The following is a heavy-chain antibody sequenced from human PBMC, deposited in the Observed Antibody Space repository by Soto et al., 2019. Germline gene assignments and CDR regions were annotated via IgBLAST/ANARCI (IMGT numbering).Heavy chain of an antibody. D-gene: IGHD1-26*01. Sequence: GGSLRLSCAASGFTFISYAMHWVRQAPGKGLEWVAVISYDGSNKYYADSVKGRFTISRDNSKNTLYLQMNSLRAEDTAVYYCARDPGSYLDYWGQGTLVTVSS. CDR3: ARDPGSYLDY. V-gene: IGHV3-30-3*01. CDR1: GFTFISYA. J-gene: IGHJ4*02. CDR2: ISYDGSNK.